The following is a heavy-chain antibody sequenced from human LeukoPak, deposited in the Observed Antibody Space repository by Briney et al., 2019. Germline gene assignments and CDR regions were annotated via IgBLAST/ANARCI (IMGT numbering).Heavy chain of an antibody. CDR3: ARAPRNSGNYYRLHSWFDP. D-gene: IGHD3-10*01. J-gene: IGHJ5*02. CDR1: GYTFTDYY. CDR2: INPNSGGT. Sequence: ASVKVSCKTSGYTFTDYYMHWVRQAPGQGLEWMGRINPNSGGTNYAQKFQGRVTMTRDTSNSTAYMELSRLIYDDTAVYYCARAPRNSGNYYRLHSWFDPWGQGTLVTVSS. V-gene: IGHV1-2*06.